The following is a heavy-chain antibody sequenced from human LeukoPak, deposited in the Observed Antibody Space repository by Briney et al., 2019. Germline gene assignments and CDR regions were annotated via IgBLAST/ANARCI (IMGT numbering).Heavy chain of an antibody. CDR3: ASSSGWPGFGDWFDP. CDR2: IYYSGST. D-gene: IGHD6-19*01. CDR1: GGSISSSSYY. J-gene: IGHJ5*02. Sequence: NSSETLSLTCTVSGGSISSSSYYWGWIRQPPGKGLEWIGSIYYSGSTYYNPSLKSRVTISVDTSKNQFSLKLSSVTAADTAVYYCASSSGWPGFGDWFDPWGQGTLVTVSS. V-gene: IGHV4-39*01.